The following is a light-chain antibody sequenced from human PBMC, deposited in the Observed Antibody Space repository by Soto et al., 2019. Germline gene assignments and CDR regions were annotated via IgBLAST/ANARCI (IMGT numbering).Light chain of an antibody. Sequence: EIVLTQSPATLSLSPGERATLSCRASQSVSNYLAWYQQKPGQAPRLVISDASNRATGIPARFSGSGSGTDFTLTIRSLEPEDFAVYYCQHRVNWPTFGGGTKVEIK. CDR3: QHRVNWPT. CDR2: DAS. J-gene: IGKJ4*01. CDR1: QSVSNY. V-gene: IGKV3-11*01.